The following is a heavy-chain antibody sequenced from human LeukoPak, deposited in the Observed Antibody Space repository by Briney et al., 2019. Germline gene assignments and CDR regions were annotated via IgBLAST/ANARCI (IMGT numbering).Heavy chain of an antibody. V-gene: IGHV3-30*02. CDR1: GFTFSRYG. Sequence: PGGSLRLSCGASGFTFSRYGMHWVRQAPGKGLEWVTYTRKDGSDKYYADSVKGRFTISRDSSKNMVYLQMTSLRAEDTALYYCAKDSNWAFDYWGQGTLVSVSS. CDR2: TRKDGSDK. CDR3: AKDSNWAFDY. J-gene: IGHJ4*02. D-gene: IGHD7-27*01.